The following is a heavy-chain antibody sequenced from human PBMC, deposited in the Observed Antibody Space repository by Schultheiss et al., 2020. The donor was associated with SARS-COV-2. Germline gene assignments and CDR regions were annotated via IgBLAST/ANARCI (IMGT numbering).Heavy chain of an antibody. CDR2: INHSGST. Sequence: SETLSLTCVVYGGSFSGYYWSWIRQPPGKGLEWIGEINHSGSTNYNPSLKSRVTISVDTSKNQFSLKLSSVTAADTAVYYCARDHGTVAEDYWGQGTLVTVSS. D-gene: IGHD1/OR15-1a*01. CDR1: GGSFSGYY. J-gene: IGHJ4*02. V-gene: IGHV4-34*01. CDR3: ARDHGTVAEDY.